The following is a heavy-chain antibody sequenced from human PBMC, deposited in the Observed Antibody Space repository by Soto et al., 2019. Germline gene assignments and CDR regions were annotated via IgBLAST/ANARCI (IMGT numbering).Heavy chain of an antibody. CDR1: GFTFGNYA. V-gene: IGHV3-23*01. CDR2: ISDPGTST. D-gene: IGHD2-21*02. CDR3: AKSLVTPSDAFDL. J-gene: IGHJ3*01. Sequence: VGSLRLSCAASGFTFGNYAMNWVRQAPGRGLEWISSISDPGTSTYYANSVKGRFSMSRDNSKNTLFLQMNRLRADDTAVYFCAKSLVTPSDAFDLWGRGTLVTVSS.